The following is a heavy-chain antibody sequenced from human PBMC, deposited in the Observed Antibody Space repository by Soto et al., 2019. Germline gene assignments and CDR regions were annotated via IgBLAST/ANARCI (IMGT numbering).Heavy chain of an antibody. J-gene: IGHJ4*02. CDR2: ISAYSTNT. D-gene: IGHD2-15*01. Sequence: ASVKVSCKTSGYSVSNYGITWVRQAPGQGLEWMGWISAYSTNTNYAQKFHDRVTLTPDTSANTVYMELRSLTSDDTAVYYCATVGSETSYYFDFWGQGTLVTVSS. CDR1: GYSVSNYG. V-gene: IGHV1-18*01. CDR3: ATVGSETSYYFDF.